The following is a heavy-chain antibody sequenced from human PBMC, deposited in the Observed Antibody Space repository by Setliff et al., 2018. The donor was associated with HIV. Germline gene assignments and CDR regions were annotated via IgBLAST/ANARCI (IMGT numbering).Heavy chain of an antibody. CDR2: IYSGGST. V-gene: IGHV3-66*01. CDR3: ARGGANPSYGYYYYYYMDV. Sequence: GGSLRLSCAASGFTVSSNYMSWVRQAPGKGLEWVSVIYSGGSTYYADSVKGRFTNSRDNAKNTLYLQMDSLRAEDTAVYYCARGGANPSYGYYYYYYMDVWGKGTTVTVSS. CDR1: GFTVSSNY. D-gene: IGHD5-18*01. J-gene: IGHJ6*03.